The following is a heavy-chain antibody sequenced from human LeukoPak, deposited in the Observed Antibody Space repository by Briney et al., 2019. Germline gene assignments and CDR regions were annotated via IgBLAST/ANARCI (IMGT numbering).Heavy chain of an antibody. D-gene: IGHD2-2*01. Sequence: PGRSLRLSCAASGFTFSSYAMHWVRQAPGKGLEWVAVISYDGSNKYYADSVKGRFTISRDNSKNTLYLQMNSLRAEDTAAYYCAGGLADCSSTSCYWNWFDPWGQGTLVTVSS. V-gene: IGHV3-30*04. CDR2: ISYDGSNK. J-gene: IGHJ5*02. CDR1: GFTFSSYA. CDR3: AGGLADCSSTSCYWNWFDP.